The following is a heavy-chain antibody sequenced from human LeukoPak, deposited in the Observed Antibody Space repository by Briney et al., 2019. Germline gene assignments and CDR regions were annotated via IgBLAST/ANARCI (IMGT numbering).Heavy chain of an antibody. CDR2: INTNTGNP. D-gene: IGHD5-18*01. CDR3: ARVHTAIPFDY. CDR1: GYTFTSYG. V-gene: IGHV7-4-1*02. Sequence: ASVKVSCKASGYTFTSYGISWVRQAPGQGLEWMGWINTNTGNPTYAQGFTGRFVFSLDTSVSTAYLQISSLKAEDTAVYYCARVHTAIPFDYWGQGTLVTVSS. J-gene: IGHJ4*02.